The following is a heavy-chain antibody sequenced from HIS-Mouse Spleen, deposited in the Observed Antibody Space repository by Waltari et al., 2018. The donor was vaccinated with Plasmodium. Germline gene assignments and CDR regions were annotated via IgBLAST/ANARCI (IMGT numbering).Heavy chain of an antibody. CDR1: GLTLCTYW. V-gene: IGHV3-7*01. Sequence: EVQLVESGGGLVKPGGSLRFSCQASGLTLCTYWMRWVRQAPGKGLEWVTNIKQDGSEKYYVDSVKGRFTISRDNAKNSLYLQMNGLRAEDTAVYYCASSWYWYFDLWGRGTLVTVSS. J-gene: IGHJ2*01. CDR2: IKQDGSEK. D-gene: IGHD6-13*01. CDR3: ASSWYWYFDL.